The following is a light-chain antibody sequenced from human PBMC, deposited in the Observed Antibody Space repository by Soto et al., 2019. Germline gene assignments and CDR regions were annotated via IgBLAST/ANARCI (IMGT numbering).Light chain of an antibody. J-gene: IGKJ4*01. CDR3: QKYDGAPLT. V-gene: IGKV1-27*01. CDR1: QDINIY. Sequence: DIQMTQSPSSLSASVGDRVTITCRAGQDINIYLAWYQQKPGKVPMLLISAASTLHSGVPSRFSGSGSGTDFALTISSLQPEDVATYYCQKYDGAPLTFGGGTKVVIK. CDR2: AAS.